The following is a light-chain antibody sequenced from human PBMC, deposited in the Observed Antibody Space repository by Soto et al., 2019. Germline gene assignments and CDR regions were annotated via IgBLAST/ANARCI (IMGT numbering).Light chain of an antibody. CDR3: QQYGSSPIT. V-gene: IGKV3-20*01. CDR1: QSVSSSY. Sequence: EIVLTQSPGTLSLSPGARAPLSCRASQSVSSSYLAWYQQKPGQAPRLLVYETSNRATGIADRFSGSGSGTDFALTISRLEPEDFAVYYCQQYGSSPITFGQGTRLEIK. CDR2: ETS. J-gene: IGKJ5*01.